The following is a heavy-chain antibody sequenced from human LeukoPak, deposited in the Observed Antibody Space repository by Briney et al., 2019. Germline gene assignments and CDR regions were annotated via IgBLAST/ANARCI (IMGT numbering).Heavy chain of an antibody. D-gene: IGHD5-18*01. Sequence: ASVKVSCKASGYTFTGYYMHWVRQAPGQGLEWMGWINPNSGGTNYAQKFQGRVTMTRDTSISTAYMELSSLRSEDTAVYYCATGGSYGLYYFDYWGQGTLVTVSS. CDR2: INPNSGGT. CDR1: GYTFTGYY. J-gene: IGHJ4*02. V-gene: IGHV1-2*02. CDR3: ATGGSYGLYYFDY.